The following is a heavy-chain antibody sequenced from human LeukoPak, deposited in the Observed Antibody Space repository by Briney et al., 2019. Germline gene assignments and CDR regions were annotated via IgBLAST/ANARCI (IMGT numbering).Heavy chain of an antibody. Sequence: PSETLSLTCTVSGGSISSYYWSWIRQPPGKGLEWIGYIYYSGSTNYNPSLKSQVTISIDTSKNQFSLKLSSVTAADTAVYYCARERIDCSGGSCYLLLDYWGQGTLVTVSS. D-gene: IGHD2-15*01. CDR1: GGSISSYY. CDR3: ARERIDCSGGSCYLLLDY. V-gene: IGHV4-59*01. CDR2: IYYSGST. J-gene: IGHJ4*02.